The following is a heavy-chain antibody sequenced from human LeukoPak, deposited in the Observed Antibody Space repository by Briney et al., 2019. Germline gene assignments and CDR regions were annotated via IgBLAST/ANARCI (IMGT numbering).Heavy chain of an antibody. Sequence: PGGSLRLSCAASGFTFSNYYMSWIRQAPGKGLEWVAVIWYDGSNKYYADSVKGRFTISRDNSKNTLYLQMNSLRAEDTAVYYCAKSRHYDSSGYVDYWGQGTLVTVSS. CDR3: AKSRHYDSSGYVDY. CDR2: IWYDGSNK. V-gene: IGHV3-33*06. D-gene: IGHD3-22*01. J-gene: IGHJ4*02. CDR1: GFTFSNYY.